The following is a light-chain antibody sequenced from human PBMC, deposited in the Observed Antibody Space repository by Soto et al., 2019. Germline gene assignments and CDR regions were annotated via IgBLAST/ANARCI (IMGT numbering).Light chain of an antibody. CDR1: QAIGTW. Sequence: IQMTQSPSTLSASIGDRVTITCRASQAIGTWLAWYQQKPGKAPKLLIFHASSLGSGVPSRFSGSGSGTEFTLTISSLHPDDFATYYCQQYNGFTVTFGGGTMLEIK. V-gene: IGKV1-5*01. CDR2: HAS. J-gene: IGKJ4*01. CDR3: QQYNGFTVT.